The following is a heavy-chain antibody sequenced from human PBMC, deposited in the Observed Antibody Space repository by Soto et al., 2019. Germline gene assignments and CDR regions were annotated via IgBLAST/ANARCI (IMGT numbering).Heavy chain of an antibody. CDR2: ISSSGTYI. J-gene: IGHJ5*02. Sequence: EVQLVESGGGLVRPGGSLRLSCVASGFTFSSYSMNWVCQAPGKGLEWGSSISSSGTYIYYAESLKGRFTISRDNAKNSVYLQMNSLRAEDTAVYYCASSSWMDWFDPWGQGTLVTVSS. V-gene: IGHV3-21*01. CDR1: GFTFSSYS. CDR3: ASSSWMDWFDP. D-gene: IGHD6-13*01.